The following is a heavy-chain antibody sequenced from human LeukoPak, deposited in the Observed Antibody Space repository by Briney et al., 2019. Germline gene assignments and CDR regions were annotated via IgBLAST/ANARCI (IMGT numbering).Heavy chain of an antibody. CDR2: ISGSGGST. D-gene: IGHD2-15*01. CDR3: AKDVRADCSGGSCYLPFDY. J-gene: IGHJ4*02. CDR1: GFTFSSYA. Sequence: GGSLRLSCAASGFTFSSYAMSWVRQAPGKGLEWVSAISGSGGSTYYADSVKGRFTISRDNSKNTLYLQMNSLRAEDTAVYYCAKDVRADCSGGSCYLPFDYWGQGTLSPSPQ. V-gene: IGHV3-23*01.